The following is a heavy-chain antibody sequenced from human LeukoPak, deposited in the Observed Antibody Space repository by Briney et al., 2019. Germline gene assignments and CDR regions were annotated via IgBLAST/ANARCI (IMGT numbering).Heavy chain of an antibody. Sequence: ASVKVSRKASGGTFSSYAISWVRQARGQGLEWMGGIIPMFGTANYAQRFQGRVTITTDESTSTAYMELSSLRSEDTAVYYCAREGDYGGIGGYWGQGTLVTVSS. V-gene: IGHV1-69*05. J-gene: IGHJ4*02. CDR2: IIPMFGTA. D-gene: IGHD4-23*01. CDR3: AREGDYGGIGGY. CDR1: GGTFSSYA.